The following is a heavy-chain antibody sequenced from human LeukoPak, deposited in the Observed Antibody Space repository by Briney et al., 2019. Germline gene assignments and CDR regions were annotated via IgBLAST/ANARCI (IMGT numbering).Heavy chain of an antibody. J-gene: IGHJ3*02. V-gene: IGHV4-34*01. CDR2: INHSGST. Sequence: SETLSLTCAVYGGSLSGYYWSWIRPPPGKGLEGIGEINHSGSTNYNPSLKSRVTISVDTSKNQFSLKLSSVTAADTAVYYCALHQSPRDAFDTWGQGTMVTVSS. CDR3: ALHQSPRDAFDT. D-gene: IGHD2-2*01. CDR1: GGSLSGYY.